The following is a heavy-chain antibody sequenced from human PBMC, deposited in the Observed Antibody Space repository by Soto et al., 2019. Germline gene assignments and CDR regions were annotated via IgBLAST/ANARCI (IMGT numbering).Heavy chain of an antibody. Sequence: QVQLQESGPGLVKPSQTLSLTCTVSGGSISSGDYSWSWIRQPPGNGLEWIGFIYYSGSTYYNLSLKSRVTISVDTSKNQFSLKLTSVTAADTAVYYCARAPSSGWNGDLDYWGQGTLVTVSS. CDR3: ARAPSSGWNGDLDY. D-gene: IGHD6-19*01. CDR2: IYYSGST. V-gene: IGHV4-30-4*01. J-gene: IGHJ4*02. CDR1: GGSISSGDYS.